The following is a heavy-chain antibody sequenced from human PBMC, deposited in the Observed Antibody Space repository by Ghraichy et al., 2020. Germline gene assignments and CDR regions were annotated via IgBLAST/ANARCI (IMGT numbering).Heavy chain of an antibody. CDR3: AKDFWDLECNYYYGLDV. Sequence: GGSLRRSCAASGFSFRSYGMYWVRQAPGKGLEWVAVISYDGSNKSYGDSGKGRITISRDNSKNTLYLQMSSQRAEDAGVYYCAKDFWDLECNYYYGLDVWGQGTKATDSS. CDR1: GFSFRSYG. V-gene: IGHV3-30*18. J-gene: IGHJ6*02. D-gene: IGHD3-3*01. CDR2: ISYDGSNK.